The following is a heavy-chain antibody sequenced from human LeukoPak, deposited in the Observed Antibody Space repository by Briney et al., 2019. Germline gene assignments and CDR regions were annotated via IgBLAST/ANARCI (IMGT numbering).Heavy chain of an antibody. V-gene: IGHV1-69*13. CDR3: ATDYGGGSTDYYYYGMDV. J-gene: IGHJ6*02. D-gene: IGHD2-15*01. CDR1: GGTFSSYA. Sequence: SVKVSCKASGGTFSSYAISWVRQAPGQGLEWMGGIIPIFGTANYAQKFQGRVKVTADESTSTAYMDLSSLRSEDTAVYYCATDYGGGSTDYYYYGMDVWGQGTTVTVSS. CDR2: IIPIFGTA.